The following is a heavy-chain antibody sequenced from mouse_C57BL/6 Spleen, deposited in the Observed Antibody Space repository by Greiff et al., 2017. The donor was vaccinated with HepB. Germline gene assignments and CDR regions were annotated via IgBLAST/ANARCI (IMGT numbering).Heavy chain of an antibody. J-gene: IGHJ3*01. CDR3: ARGYDGAWFAY. V-gene: IGHV5-4*01. CDR2: ISDGGSYT. Sequence: EVQVVESGGGLVKPGGSLKLSCAASGFTFSSYAMSWVRQTPEKRLEWVATISDGGSYTYYPDNVKGRFTISRDNAKNNLYLQMSHLKSEDTAMYYCARGYDGAWFAYWGQGTLVTVSA. D-gene: IGHD2-2*01. CDR1: GFTFSSYA.